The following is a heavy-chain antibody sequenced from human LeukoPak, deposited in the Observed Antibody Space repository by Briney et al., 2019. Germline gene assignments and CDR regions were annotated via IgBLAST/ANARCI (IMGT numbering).Heavy chain of an antibody. CDR3: ARHALHFDNSKYYFDY. V-gene: IGHV1-46*01. J-gene: IGHJ4*02. Sequence: ASVKVSCKASGYSFTSYYMHWVRQAPGQGLEWMGIINPGGDSTSYAQKFQGRVTMTRDMSTSTDYMELSSLRYEDTAVYYCARHALHFDNSKYYFDYWGRGTLVTVSS. D-gene: IGHD3-22*01. CDR1: GYSFTSYY. CDR2: INPGGDST.